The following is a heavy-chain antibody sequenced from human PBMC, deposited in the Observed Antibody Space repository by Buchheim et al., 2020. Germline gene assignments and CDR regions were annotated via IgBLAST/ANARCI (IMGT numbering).Heavy chain of an antibody. CDR3: ARGRRVRNWFDP. J-gene: IGHJ5*02. V-gene: IGHV4-34*01. CDR1: GGSFSGYS. Sequence: QVQLQQWGAGLLKPSETLSLTCPLYGGSFSGYSWSWIRQPPGKGLEWIGEINHSGSTNYNPSLKSRVTISVDTSKNKFSMKLSSVTAADTAEYYCARGRRVRNWFDPWGQGT. CDR2: INHSGST.